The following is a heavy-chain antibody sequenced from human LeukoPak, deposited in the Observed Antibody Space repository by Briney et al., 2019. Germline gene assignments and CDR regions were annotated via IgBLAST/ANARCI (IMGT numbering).Heavy chain of an antibody. J-gene: IGHJ4*02. Sequence: ASVKVSCKASGYSFTSYGISWVRQAPGQGLEWMGWISAYNGNTNYAQKLQGRVTMTTDTSTSTACMELRSLRSDDTAVYYCARAGSLTLDGYFDYWGQGTLVTVSS. CDR2: ISAYNGNT. V-gene: IGHV1-18*01. D-gene: IGHD5-24*01. CDR3: ARAGSLTLDGYFDY. CDR1: GYSFTSYG.